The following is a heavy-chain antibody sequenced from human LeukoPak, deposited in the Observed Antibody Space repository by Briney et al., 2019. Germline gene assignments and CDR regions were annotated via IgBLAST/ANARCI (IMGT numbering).Heavy chain of an antibody. CDR3: ARQPVRIAVAGRNWFDP. D-gene: IGHD6-19*01. V-gene: IGHV4-39*01. J-gene: IGHJ5*02. Sequence: SETLSLTCTVSGGSISSSSYCWSWIRQPPGKGLEWIGSMYYSGSTYYNPSLKSRVTISVDTSKNQFSLKLSSVTAADTAVYYCARQPVRIAVAGRNWFDPWGQGTLVTVSS. CDR2: MYYSGST. CDR1: GGSISSSSYC.